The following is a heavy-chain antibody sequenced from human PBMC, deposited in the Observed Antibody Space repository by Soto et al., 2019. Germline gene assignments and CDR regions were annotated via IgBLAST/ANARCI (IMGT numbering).Heavy chain of an antibody. J-gene: IGHJ4*02. D-gene: IGHD6-19*01. V-gene: IGHV3-23*01. Sequence: EVQLLESGGGLVQPGGSLRLSCAASGVTFSSNAMSWVRQTPGKGLEWVSAITSTGGSTYYADSVKGRFTISRDNSKNTLFLQMNSLRAEDTAIYYCAKSVGSGWSKSDYWGQGTLVTVSS. CDR2: ITSTGGST. CDR3: AKSVGSGWSKSDY. CDR1: GVTFSSNA.